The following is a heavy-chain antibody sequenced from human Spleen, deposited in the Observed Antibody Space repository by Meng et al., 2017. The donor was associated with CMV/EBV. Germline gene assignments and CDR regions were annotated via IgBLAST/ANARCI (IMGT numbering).Heavy chain of an antibody. V-gene: IGHV1-8*01. J-gene: IGHJ4*02. CDR1: GYTFTSYD. D-gene: IGHD3-3*01. CDR2: MNPNSGNT. CDR3: ARVNYDFWSGPSYYFDY. Sequence: ASVKVSCKASGYTFTSYDINWVRQATGQGLEWMGWMNPNSGNTGYAQKFQGRVTMTRNTSISTAYMELSSLRSEDTAVYYCARVNYDFWSGPSYYFDYWGQGTLVTSPQ.